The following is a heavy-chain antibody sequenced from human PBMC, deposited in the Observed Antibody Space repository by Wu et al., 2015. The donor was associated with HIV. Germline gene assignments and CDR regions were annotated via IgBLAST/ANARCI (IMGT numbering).Heavy chain of an antibody. CDR3: ARAFLLEQQLPMGAFDY. CDR1: GGTFSSYA. J-gene: IGHJ4*02. V-gene: IGHV1-69*12. CDR2: IIPIFGTA. D-gene: IGHD6-13*01. Sequence: QVQLVQSGAEVKKPGSSVKVSCKASGGTFSSYAISWVRQAPGQGLEWMGGIIPIFGTANYAQKFQGRVTITADESTSTAYMELSSLRSEDTAVYYCARAFLLEQQLPMGAFDYWGQGTLVTVSS.